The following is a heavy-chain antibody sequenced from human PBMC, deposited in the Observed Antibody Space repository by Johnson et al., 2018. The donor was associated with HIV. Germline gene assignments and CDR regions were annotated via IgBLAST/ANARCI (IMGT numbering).Heavy chain of an antibody. CDR2: ISRGGSSASVI. CDR3: ARDRAVAATSGAGACDI. V-gene: IGHV3-11*04. CDR1: GFTFSDYY. Sequence: VESGGGLVKPGGSLRLSCAASGFTFSDYYMSWIRQAPGKGLEWVSYISRGGSSASVIYYADSVKGRFTISRENAKNSVYLQMNSLRSDDTAVYYCARDRAVAATSGAGACDIWGQGTMVTVSS. D-gene: IGHD2-15*01. J-gene: IGHJ3*02.